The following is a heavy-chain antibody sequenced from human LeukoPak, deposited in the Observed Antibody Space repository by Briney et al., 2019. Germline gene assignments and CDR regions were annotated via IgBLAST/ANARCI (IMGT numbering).Heavy chain of an antibody. V-gene: IGHV3-11*04. Sequence: GGSLRLSFAASGFTFSDYYMSWIRQAPGKGLEWVSYISSSGSTKYYADSVRGRFTISRDNSKNTLYLQMDSLRAEDTAAYYCAKFQGSLDWLAPFDGWGQGTLVTVSS. J-gene: IGHJ4*02. D-gene: IGHD3-9*01. CDR3: AKFQGSLDWLAPFDG. CDR1: GFTFSDYY. CDR2: ISSSGSTK.